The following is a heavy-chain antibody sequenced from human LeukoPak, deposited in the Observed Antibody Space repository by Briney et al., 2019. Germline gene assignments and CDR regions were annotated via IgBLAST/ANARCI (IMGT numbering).Heavy chain of an antibody. CDR1: GYTFTGYY. CDR2: INPNSGGT. CDR3: ARDLVDIVVVVAAIDAFDI. Sequence: GASVKVSCKASGYTFTGYYMHWVRQAPGQGLEWMGWINPNSGGTNYAQKFQGRVTMTRDTSISTAYMELSRLRSDDTAVYYCARDLVDIVVVVAAIDAFDIWGQGTMVTVSS. J-gene: IGHJ3*02. D-gene: IGHD2-15*01. V-gene: IGHV1-2*02.